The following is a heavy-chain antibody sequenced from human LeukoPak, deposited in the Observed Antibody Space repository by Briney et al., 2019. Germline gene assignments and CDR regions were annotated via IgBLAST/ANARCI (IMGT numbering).Heavy chain of an antibody. D-gene: IGHD2-8*01. CDR1: GFTFSSYA. Sequence: GGSLRLSCAASGFTFSSYAMHWVRQAPGKGLEWVAVISYDGSNKYYADSVKGRFTISRDNFKNTLYLQMNSLRAEDTAVYYCARLDIVLIGGLDPWGQGTLVTVSS. V-gene: IGHV3-30-3*01. CDR3: ARLDIVLIGGLDP. CDR2: ISYDGSNK. J-gene: IGHJ5*02.